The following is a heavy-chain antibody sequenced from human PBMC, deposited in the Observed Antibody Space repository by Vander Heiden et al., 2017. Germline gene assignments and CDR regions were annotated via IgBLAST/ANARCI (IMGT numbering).Heavy chain of an antibody. CDR1: GFSFTRYR. Sequence: EVPLVASAGGLVQPGASVRLPCPSSGFSFTRYRLSWVRQAPGKGLEWVANIKQDGSEKYYVDSVKGRFTISRDNAKNSLYLQMNSLRAEDTAVYYCARASIYYYDAFDIWGQGTMVTVSS. CDR2: IKQDGSEK. D-gene: IGHD3-22*01. V-gene: IGHV3-7*01. J-gene: IGHJ3*02. CDR3: ARASIYYYDAFDI.